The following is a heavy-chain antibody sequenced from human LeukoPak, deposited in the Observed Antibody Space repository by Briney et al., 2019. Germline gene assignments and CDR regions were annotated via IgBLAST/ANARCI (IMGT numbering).Heavy chain of an antibody. V-gene: IGHV3-48*02. CDR1: GLTFSSSN. CDR2: IVGSSSST. CDR3: ARETVY. J-gene: IGHJ4*02. D-gene: IGHD4-17*01. Sequence: GGSRRLSWAASGLTFSSSNMTWVRQAPGKGLEWVSYIVGSSSSTYYADSVKGRFTISRDNAKNSLYLQMNSLRDEDTAVYYCARETVYWGQGTLVTVSS.